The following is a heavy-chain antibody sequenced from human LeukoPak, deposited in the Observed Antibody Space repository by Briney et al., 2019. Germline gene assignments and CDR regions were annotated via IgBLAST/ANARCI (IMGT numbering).Heavy chain of an antibody. D-gene: IGHD3-9*01. CDR3: ARGTLRYFDWLSQTHYFDY. Sequence: GGSLRLSCAASGFTFSSYAMHWVRQAPGKGLEYVSAISSNGGSTYYANSVKGRFTISRDNSKNTLYLQMGSLRAEDMAVYYCARGTLRYFDWLSQTHYFDYWGQGTLVTVSS. CDR2: ISSNGGST. V-gene: IGHV3-64*01. CDR1: GFTFSSYA. J-gene: IGHJ4*02.